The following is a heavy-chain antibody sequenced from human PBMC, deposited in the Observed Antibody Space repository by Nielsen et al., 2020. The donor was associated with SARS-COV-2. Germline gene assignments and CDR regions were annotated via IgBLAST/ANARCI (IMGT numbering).Heavy chain of an antibody. CDR2: ISASAGT. J-gene: IGHJ4*02. Sequence: GGSLRLSCAASGFTFSSYAMSWVRQAPGKGLEWVSRISASAGTFYADSVKGQFIISRDNSKNTLYLQMNSLRAEDTAVYYCAINWNLDYWGQGTLVTVSS. CDR3: AINWNLDY. V-gene: IGHV3-23*01. D-gene: IGHD1-20*01. CDR1: GFTFSSYA.